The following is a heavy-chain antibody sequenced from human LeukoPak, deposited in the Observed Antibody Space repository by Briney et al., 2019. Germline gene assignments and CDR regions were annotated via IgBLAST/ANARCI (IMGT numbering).Heavy chain of an antibody. CDR2: ISYDGSNK. V-gene: IGHV3-30*18. CDR1: GFTFSSYG. J-gene: IGHJ6*03. Sequence: GGSLRLSCAASGFTFSSYGMHWVRQAPGKGLEWVAVISYDGSNKYYADSVKGRFTISRGNSKNTLYLQMNSLRAEDMALYYCAKGGGGRLIYYYYMDVWGKGTTVTVSS. CDR3: AKGGGGRLIYYYYMDV. D-gene: IGHD3-16*01.